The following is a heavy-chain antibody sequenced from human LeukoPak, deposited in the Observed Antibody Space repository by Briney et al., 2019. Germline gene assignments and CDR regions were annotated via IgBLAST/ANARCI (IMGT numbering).Heavy chain of an antibody. D-gene: IGHD2-2*01. CDR3: AREVRARDLYYYYGMDV. V-gene: IGHV3-66*01. CDR2: IYSGGST. Sequence: SGGSLRLSCAASGFTVSSNYMSWVRQAPGKGLEWVSVIYSGGSTYYADSVKGRFTISRDNSKNTLYLQMNSLRAEDTAVYYCAREVRARDLYYYYGMDVWGQGTTVTVSS. CDR1: GFTVSSNY. J-gene: IGHJ6*02.